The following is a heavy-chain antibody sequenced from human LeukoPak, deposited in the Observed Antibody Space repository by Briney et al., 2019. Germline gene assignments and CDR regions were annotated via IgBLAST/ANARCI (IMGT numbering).Heavy chain of an antibody. CDR2: INSDGSST. CDR1: GFTFSSYW. J-gene: IGHJ4*02. D-gene: IGHD6-19*01. V-gene: IGHV3-74*01. CDR3: IGGEAVAGSEGYFDY. Sequence: GGSLRLSCAASGFTFSSYWMHWVRQAPGKGLVWVSRINSDGSSTSYADSVKGRFTISRDNAKNTLYLQMNSLRAEDTAVYYCIGGEAVAGSEGYFDYWGQGTLVTVSS.